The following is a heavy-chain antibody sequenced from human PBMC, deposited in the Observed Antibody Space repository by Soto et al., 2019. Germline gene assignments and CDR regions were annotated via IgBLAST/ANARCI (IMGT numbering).Heavy chain of an antibody. J-gene: IGHJ5*02. Sequence: GASVKVSCKASGYSFSSYAIQWVRQAPGQSLEWLGWINVGNGNTKYSQKLQGRVTITRDTSANTAYMELRSLRSDDTAVYYCARVVPGAEAWFGPWGQGTLVTVSS. CDR2: INVGNGNT. CDR3: ARVVPGAEAWFGP. CDR1: GYSFSSYA. D-gene: IGHD2-2*01. V-gene: IGHV1-3*01.